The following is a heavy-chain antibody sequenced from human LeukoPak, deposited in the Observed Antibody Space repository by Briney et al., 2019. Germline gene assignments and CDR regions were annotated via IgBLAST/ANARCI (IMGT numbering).Heavy chain of an antibody. CDR2: ISGSGGST. Sequence: PGGSLRLSCAASGFTFSSYAMSWVRQAPGEGLEWVSAISGSGGSTYYADSVKGRFTISRDNSKNTLYLQMNSLRAEDTAVYYCAKETSRIGGSMASFDYWGQGTLVTVSS. CDR3: AKETSRIGGSMASFDY. CDR1: GFTFSSYA. D-gene: IGHD1-26*01. V-gene: IGHV3-23*01. J-gene: IGHJ4*02.